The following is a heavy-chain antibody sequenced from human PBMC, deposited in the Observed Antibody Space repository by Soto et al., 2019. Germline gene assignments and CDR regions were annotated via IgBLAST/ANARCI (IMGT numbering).Heavy chain of an antibody. Sequence: SETLSLTCTVSGGSISSSTYYWGWIRQPPGKGLEWIGSIYYSGSTYYNPSLKSRVTISVDTSKNQFSLKLSSVTAADTAVYYCARQNYGDWYYGMDVWGQGTTVTVSS. CDR3: ARQNYGDWYYGMDV. D-gene: IGHD4-17*01. CDR2: IYYSGST. CDR1: GGSISSSTYY. V-gene: IGHV4-39*01. J-gene: IGHJ6*02.